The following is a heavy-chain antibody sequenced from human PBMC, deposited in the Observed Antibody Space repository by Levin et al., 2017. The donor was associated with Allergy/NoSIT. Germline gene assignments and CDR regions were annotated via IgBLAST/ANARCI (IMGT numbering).Heavy chain of an antibody. D-gene: IGHD6-13*01. V-gene: IGHV3-23*01. CDR3: AKDRWYSSSWYEGYFDY. CDR1: GFTFSSYA. Sequence: GGSLRLSCAASGFTFSSYAMSWVRQAPGKGLEWVSAISGSGGSTYYADSVKGRFTISRDNSKNTLYLQMNSLRAEDTAVYYCAKDRWYSSSWYEGYFDYWGQGTLVTVSS. CDR2: ISGSGGST. J-gene: IGHJ4*02.